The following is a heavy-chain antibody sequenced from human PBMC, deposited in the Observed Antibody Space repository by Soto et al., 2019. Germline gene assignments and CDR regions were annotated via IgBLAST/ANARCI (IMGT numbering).Heavy chain of an antibody. CDR1: GGTFSSYA. V-gene: IGHV1-69*01. CDR3: ARXXXXGWESYNYYGMDV. Sequence: QVQLVQSGAEVKTPGSSVKVSCKASGGTFSSYAXXWVRQAXGQGLEWMGGIIPMFGTSNYAQMFQGRLTITADESTSIAYMELSSLRSEDTAVYYCARXXXXGWESYNYYGMDVWGQGTTVTVSS. J-gene: IGHJ6*02. CDR2: IIPMFGTS. D-gene: IGHD1-26*01.